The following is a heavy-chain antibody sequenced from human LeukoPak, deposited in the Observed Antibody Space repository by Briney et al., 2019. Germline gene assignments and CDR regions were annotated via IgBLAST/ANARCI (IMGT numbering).Heavy chain of an antibody. D-gene: IGHD6-13*01. CDR2: VHYDGSNN. J-gene: IGHJ4*02. Sequence: PGGSLRLSCAASGFTFSSYSMNWVRQAPGKGLEWVAFVHYDGSNNYYTDSVKGRFTISRDNSKNTLYLQMNTLRAGDTAVYYCAKDHGSSDWYYFDYWGQGTLVTVSS. V-gene: IGHV3-30*02. CDR1: GFTFSSYS. CDR3: AKDHGSSDWYYFDY.